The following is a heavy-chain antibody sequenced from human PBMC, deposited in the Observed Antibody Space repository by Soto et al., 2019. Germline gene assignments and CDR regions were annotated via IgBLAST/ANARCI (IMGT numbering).Heavy chain of an antibody. V-gene: IGHV3-21*06. CDR1: EFTCIRYS. Sequence: GGSLRHSYAVSEFTCIRYSMNWVRQAPGKLIEWVSSISSTTNYIYYGDSMKGRFIISRDNAKNSLHLEMNSLRAEDTAVYYCARESEDLTSNFDYWGQGTLVTVSS. CDR3: ARESEDLTSNFDY. CDR2: ISSTTNYI. J-gene: IGHJ4*02.